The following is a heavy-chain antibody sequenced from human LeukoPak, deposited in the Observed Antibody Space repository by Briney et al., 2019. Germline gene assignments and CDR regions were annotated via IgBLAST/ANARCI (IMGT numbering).Heavy chain of an antibody. D-gene: IGHD3-3*01. CDR2: ISGSGGST. V-gene: IGHV3-23*01. CDR3: AKDLLEWPRLGYYYYGMDV. CDR1: GLTFSSYA. Sequence: GGSLRLSCAASGLTFSSYAMSWVRQAPGKGLEWVSAISGSGGSTYYADSVKGRFTISRDNSKNTLYLQMNSLRAEDTAVYYCAKDLLEWPRLGYYYYGMDVWGQGTTVTVSS. J-gene: IGHJ6*02.